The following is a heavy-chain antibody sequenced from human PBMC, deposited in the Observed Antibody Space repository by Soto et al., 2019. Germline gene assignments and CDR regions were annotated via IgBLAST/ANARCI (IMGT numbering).Heavy chain of an antibody. V-gene: IGHV3-74*01. CDR1: GFTFSYYW. Sequence: EVQLVESGGGLVRPGGSLRLSCAASGFTFSYYWMHWVRQAPGKGLVWVSRIHSDGSSTTYADFVKGRFIISRDNDRNTVDVQMNSVRVEDTAVYYCARGDRGAFDLWGQGTVVTVSS. CDR3: ARGDRGAFDL. J-gene: IGHJ3*01. D-gene: IGHD1-26*01. CDR2: IHSDGSST.